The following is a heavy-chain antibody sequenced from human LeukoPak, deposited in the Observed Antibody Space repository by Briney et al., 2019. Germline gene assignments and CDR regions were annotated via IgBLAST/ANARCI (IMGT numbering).Heavy chain of an antibody. CDR3: ASSSWSGSYFDY. J-gene: IGHJ4*02. Sequence: RSETLSLTCAVSGYSINSGYYWGWIRQPPGKGLEWIGSIFFSGSAYYNPSLTSRVTISLDTSKNQFSLKLRSVTAADTAVYYCASSSWSGSYFDYWGQGTLVTVSS. CDR2: IFFSGSA. CDR1: GYSINSGYY. D-gene: IGHD6-13*01. V-gene: IGHV4-38-2*01.